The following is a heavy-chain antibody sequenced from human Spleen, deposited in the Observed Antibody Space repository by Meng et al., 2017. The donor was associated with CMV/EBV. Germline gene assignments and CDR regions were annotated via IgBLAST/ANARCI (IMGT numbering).Heavy chain of an antibody. D-gene: IGHD3-22*01. CDR1: GYIFSSYW. V-gene: IGHV5-51*01. J-gene: IGHJ5*02. Sequence: CKTSGYIFSSYWIGWVRQMPGKGLEYMGVIYPGDSDTRYNPSFQGQVTISADKSTSTAYLQWSSLKASDTAVYYCAGYYYDDTDQPRSWGQGTLVTVSS. CDR3: AGYYYDDTDQPRS. CDR2: IYPGDSDT.